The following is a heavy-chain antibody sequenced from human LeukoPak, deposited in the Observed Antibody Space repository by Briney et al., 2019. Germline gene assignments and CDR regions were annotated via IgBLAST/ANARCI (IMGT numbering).Heavy chain of an antibody. CDR1: GGSISSYY. J-gene: IGHJ5*02. Sequence: PSETLSLTCTVSGGSISSYYWSWIRQPPGKGLEWIGYIYYSGSTNYNPSLKSRVTISVDTSKNQFSLKLSPVTAADTAVYYCARPVGCSSTSCITPLFDPWGQGTLVTVSS. CDR3: ARPVGCSSTSCITPLFDP. V-gene: IGHV4-59*01. CDR2: IYYSGST. D-gene: IGHD2-2*01.